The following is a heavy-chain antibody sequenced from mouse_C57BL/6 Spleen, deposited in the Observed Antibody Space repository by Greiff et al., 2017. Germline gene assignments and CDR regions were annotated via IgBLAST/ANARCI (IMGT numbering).Heavy chain of an antibody. J-gene: IGHJ2*01. CDR1: GYTFTNYW. V-gene: IGHV1-63*01. CDR3: ARCYGNHYFDY. CDR2: IYPGGGYT. Sequence: QVQLKQSGAELVRPGTSVKMSCKASGYTFTNYWIGWAKQRPGHGLEWIGDIYPGGGYTNYNEKFKGKATLTADKSSSTAYMQFSSLTSEDSAVYYCARCYGNHYFDYWGQGTTLTVSS. D-gene: IGHD2-1*01.